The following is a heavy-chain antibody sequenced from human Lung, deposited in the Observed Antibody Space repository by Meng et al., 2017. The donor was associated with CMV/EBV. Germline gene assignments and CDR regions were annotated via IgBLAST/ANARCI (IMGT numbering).Heavy chain of an antibody. D-gene: IGHD2-15*01. CDR3: ARDRAALGYYYYAMDV. J-gene: IGHJ6*02. V-gene: IGHV4-59*01. Sequence: SETLSLTCTVSGHPITTYYWSWIRQPPGKGLEWIGYISYSGSTNYSPSLRSRVSLSVDTSKNQFSLELSAVTAADTAIYYCARDRAALGYYYYAMDVRGQGTRXTVS. CDR2: ISYSGST. CDR1: GHPITTYY.